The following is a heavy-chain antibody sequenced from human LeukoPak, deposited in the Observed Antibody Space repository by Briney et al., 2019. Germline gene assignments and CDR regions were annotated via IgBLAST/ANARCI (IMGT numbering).Heavy chain of an antibody. CDR1: GFSFGNYA. V-gene: IGHV3-23*01. Sequence: GGSLRLSCVASGFSFGNYAMSWVRQAPGKGLQWVSQISGTGGATWYAGFARDRFTISRDNSKKTLYLKMSGLRVEDTAMYYCVKDPRDTYGTNWFVSWGQGTLLIVSS. CDR3: VKDPRDTYGTNWFVS. J-gene: IGHJ5*01. CDR2: ISGTGGAT. D-gene: IGHD2-21*01.